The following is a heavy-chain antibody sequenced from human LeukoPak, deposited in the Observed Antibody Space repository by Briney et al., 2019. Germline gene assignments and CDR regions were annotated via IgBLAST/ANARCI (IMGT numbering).Heavy chain of an antibody. J-gene: IGHJ4*02. CDR3: AVNIVVVPAASFDY. CDR2: IYHSGST. D-gene: IGHD2-2*01. V-gene: IGHV4-38-2*01. Sequence: SETLSLTCAVSGYSISSGYYWGWIRQPPGKGLEWIGSIYHSGSTYYNPSLKSRVTISVDTSKNQFSLKQSSVTAADTAVYYCAVNIVVVPAASFDYWGQGTLVTVSS. CDR1: GYSISSGYY.